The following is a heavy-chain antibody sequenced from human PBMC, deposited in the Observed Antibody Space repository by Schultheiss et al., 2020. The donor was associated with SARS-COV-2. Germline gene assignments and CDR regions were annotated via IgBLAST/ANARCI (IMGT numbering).Heavy chain of an antibody. CDR3: ARDQTGTTGGYYYYYYMDV. Sequence: ASVKVSCKASGYNFNRYGISWVRQAPGQGLEWMGWISAYNGNTNYAQKLQGRVTMTTDTSTSTAYMELRSLRSDDTAVYYCARDQTGTTGGYYYYYYMDVWGKGTTVTVSS. J-gene: IGHJ6*03. V-gene: IGHV1-18*01. D-gene: IGHD1-1*01. CDR1: GYNFNRYG. CDR2: ISAYNGNT.